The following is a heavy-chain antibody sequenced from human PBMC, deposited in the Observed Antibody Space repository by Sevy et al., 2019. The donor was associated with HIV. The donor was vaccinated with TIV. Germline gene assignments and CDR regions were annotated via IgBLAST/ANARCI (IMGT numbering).Heavy chain of an antibody. Sequence: GGSLRLSCIASGFTFSRSSMNWVRQAPGKGLEWVSSISSSSNYIYYADSMKGRFTISRDNAKNSLYLQMNSLRAEGTAVYYCAGDRREMVKGADDSFHIWGQGTMVTVSS. J-gene: IGHJ3*02. D-gene: IGHD3-10*01. CDR3: AGDRREMVKGADDSFHI. CDR2: ISSSSNYI. V-gene: IGHV3-21*01. CDR1: GFTFSRSS.